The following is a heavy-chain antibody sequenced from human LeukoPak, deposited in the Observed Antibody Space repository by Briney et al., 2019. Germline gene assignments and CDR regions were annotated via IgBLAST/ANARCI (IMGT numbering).Heavy chain of an antibody. D-gene: IGHD3-3*01. CDR2: IKQDGSEK. Sequence: PGGSLRLSCAASGFTSSSYWMSWVRQAPGKGLEWVANIKQDGSEKYYVDSVKGRFTISRDNAKNSLYLQMNSLRAEDTAVYYCARDRRIGGFDYWGQGTLVTVSS. CDR1: GFTSSSYW. CDR3: ARDRRIGGFDY. V-gene: IGHV3-7*01. J-gene: IGHJ4*02.